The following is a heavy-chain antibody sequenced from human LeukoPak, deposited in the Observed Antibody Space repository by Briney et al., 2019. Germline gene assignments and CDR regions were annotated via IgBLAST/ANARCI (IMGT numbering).Heavy chain of an antibody. J-gene: IGHJ4*02. CDR3: ARQDGSDTAMDYETDY. V-gene: IGHV5-51*01. D-gene: IGHD5-18*01. CDR2: IYPGDSDT. CDR1: GYSFTSYW. Sequence: GEFLKISCKGSGYSFTSYWIGWVRQMPGKGLEWVGIIYPGDSDTRYSPSFQGQVTISADKSISTAYLQWSSLKASDTAMYYCARQDGSDTAMDYETDYWGQGTLVTVSS.